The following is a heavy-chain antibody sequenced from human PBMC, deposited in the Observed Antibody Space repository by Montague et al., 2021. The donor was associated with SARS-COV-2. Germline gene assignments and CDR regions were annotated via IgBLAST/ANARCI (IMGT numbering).Heavy chain of an antibody. Sequence: SETLSLTCAVPAPCSMGWYWSSIRQSPGMNSRYKREMNHSGSINYKPSLKSRVTISVDTSKNQFSLKLSSVTAADTAVYYCAIPMVRGFSRAFDIWGQGTMVTVSS. J-gene: IGHJ3*02. CDR2: MNHSGSI. CDR1: APCSMGWY. V-gene: IGHV4-34*01. D-gene: IGHD3-10*01. CDR3: AIPMVRGFSRAFDI.